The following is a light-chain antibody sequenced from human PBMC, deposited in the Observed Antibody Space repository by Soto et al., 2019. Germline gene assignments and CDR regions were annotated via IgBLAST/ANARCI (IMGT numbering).Light chain of an antibody. CDR1: SFNIGAGYD. CDR3: QSFDRSLTAWV. J-gene: IGLJ3*02. CDR2: GNT. Sequence: QSVLTQPPSVSGAPGQRVTISCTGSSFNIGAGYDVHWYQQLPGTAPTLLISGNTDRPSGVPDRFSGSKSGTSASLAITGLQTEDEADYYCQSFDRSLTAWVFGGGTKVTVL. V-gene: IGLV1-40*01.